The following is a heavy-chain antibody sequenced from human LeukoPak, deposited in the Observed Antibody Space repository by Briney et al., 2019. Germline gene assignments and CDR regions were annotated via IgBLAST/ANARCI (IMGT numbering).Heavy chain of an antibody. D-gene: IGHD5-18*01. J-gene: IGHJ4*02. CDR2: ISANGSIT. CDR1: GFTFSAYG. Sequence: GGSLRLSCAASGFTFSAYGMSWVRQAPGQGLEWVSGISANGSITFYARSVRGRFTISRDNAKNSLYLQMNSLRAEDTAVYYCARHPRGRYSYGDYWGQGTLVTVSS. CDR3: ARHPRGRYSYGDY. V-gene: IGHV3-21*01.